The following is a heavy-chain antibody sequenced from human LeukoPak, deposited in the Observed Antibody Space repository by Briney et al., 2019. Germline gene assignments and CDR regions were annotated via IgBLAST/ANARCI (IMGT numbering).Heavy chain of an antibody. J-gene: IGHJ5*02. V-gene: IGHV3-21*01. CDR3: ARGRGYCSSTSCQNWFDP. Sequence: GGSLRLSCAASGFTVSSNYMSWVRQAPGKGLEWVSSISSSSSYIYYVDSLKGRFTISRDNAKNSLYLQMNSLRAEDTAVYHCARGRGYCSSTSCQNWFDPWGQGTLVTVSS. D-gene: IGHD2-2*01. CDR2: ISSSSSYI. CDR1: GFTVSSNY.